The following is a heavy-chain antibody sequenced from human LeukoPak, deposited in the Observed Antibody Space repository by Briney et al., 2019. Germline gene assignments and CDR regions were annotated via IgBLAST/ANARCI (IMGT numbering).Heavy chain of an antibody. CDR1: GGTFISYA. CDR2: IIPIFGTA. Sequence: SVKVSCKASGGTFISYAIGWVRQAPGQGLEWRGGIIPIFGTANYAQKFQGKVTITADESTSTAYMELSSLRSEDTAVYYCARGAYYDSSGYYYGYYYYYMDVWGKGTTVTISS. J-gene: IGHJ6*03. D-gene: IGHD3-22*01. V-gene: IGHV1-69*13. CDR3: ARGAYYDSSGYYYGYYYYYMDV.